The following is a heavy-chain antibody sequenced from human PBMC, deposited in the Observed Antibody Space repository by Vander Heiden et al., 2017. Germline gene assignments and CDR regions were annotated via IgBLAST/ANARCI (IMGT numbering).Heavy chain of an antibody. CDR1: GFTFSSYG. CDR3: ARGGDIRMGDYGMDV. D-gene: IGHD2-15*01. Sequence: QVQLVESGGGVVQPGRSLRLSCSASGFTFSSYGMHWVRQAPGKGLELVAVIWYDGSNKYHADSVKGRFTISRDNSKNTLYLQMNSLRAEDTAVYYCARGGDIRMGDYGMDVWGQGTTVTVSS. V-gene: IGHV3-33*01. J-gene: IGHJ6*02. CDR2: IWYDGSNK.